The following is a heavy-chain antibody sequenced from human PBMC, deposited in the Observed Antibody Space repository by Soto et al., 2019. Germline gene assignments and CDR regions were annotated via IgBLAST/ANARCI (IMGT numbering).Heavy chain of an antibody. J-gene: IGHJ4*02. Sequence: QVQLVESGGDLVKPGGSLRLSCAASGFTFGDYYMSWVRQAPGKGLGWVSYISGHGTTTYYADSVKGRFSIARENAKNSLYLEMNSLRAEDTAVYYCAAGNYYGSGTSLRGWGQGTLVTVSS. CDR2: ISGHGTTT. CDR3: AAGNYYGSGTSLRG. CDR1: GFTFGDYY. D-gene: IGHD3-10*01. V-gene: IGHV3-11*01.